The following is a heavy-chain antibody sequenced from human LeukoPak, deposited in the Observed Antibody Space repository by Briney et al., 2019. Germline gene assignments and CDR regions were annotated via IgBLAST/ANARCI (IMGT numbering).Heavy chain of an antibody. CDR1: GGSISSSSYY. CDR3: ARRDSSGWYGWYFDL. V-gene: IGHV4-39*01. Sequence: SETLSLTCTVSGGSISSSSYYWGWIRQPPGKGLEWIGSIYYSGSTYYNPSLKSRVTISVDTSKNQFSLKLSSVTAADTAVYYCARRDSSGWYGWYFDLWGRGTLVTVSS. J-gene: IGHJ2*01. CDR2: IYYSGST. D-gene: IGHD6-19*01.